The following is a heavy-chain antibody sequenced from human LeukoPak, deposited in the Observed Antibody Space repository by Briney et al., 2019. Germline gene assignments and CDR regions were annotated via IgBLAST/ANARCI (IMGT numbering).Heavy chain of an antibody. Sequence: GGSLRLSCAASGFTFSSYAMSWVRQAPGKGLEWVSFISGSGGSTYYTGSVKGRFTISRDNSKNTLSLQMNSLRADDTAVYYCAKDDPNDYMPWIYWGQGTLVTVSS. CDR2: ISGSGGST. D-gene: IGHD4-11*01. CDR3: AKDDPNDYMPWIY. CDR1: GFTFSSYA. V-gene: IGHV3-23*01. J-gene: IGHJ4*02.